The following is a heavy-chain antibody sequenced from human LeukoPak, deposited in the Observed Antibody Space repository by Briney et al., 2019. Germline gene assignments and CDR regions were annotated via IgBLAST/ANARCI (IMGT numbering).Heavy chain of an antibody. D-gene: IGHD5-18*01. J-gene: IGHJ4*02. CDR1: GLTLSQYW. V-gene: IGHV3-7*01. Sequence: PGGSLRRSCAASGLTLSQYWMSWVRQAPGKGPEWVANIKPDGSEKHYVDSVKGRFSISRDNTKNSLFLQIHGPRGEDSAVHYCATEPSQQGIDNWGPGTQVIVSS. CDR3: ATEPSQQGIDN. CDR2: IKPDGSEK.